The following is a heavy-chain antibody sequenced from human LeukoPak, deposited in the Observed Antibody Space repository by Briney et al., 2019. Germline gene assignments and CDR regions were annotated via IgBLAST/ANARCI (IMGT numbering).Heavy chain of an antibody. D-gene: IGHD5-18*01. Sequence: PGGSLRLSCAASGFTFSSYSMNWVRQAPGKGLEWVSYISSSSTIYYADSVKGRFTISRDNAKNSLYLQMNSLRAEDTAVYYCAREPTAMILWGQGTLVTVSS. V-gene: IGHV3-48*04. J-gene: IGHJ4*02. CDR2: ISSSSTI. CDR3: AREPTAMIL. CDR1: GFTFSSYS.